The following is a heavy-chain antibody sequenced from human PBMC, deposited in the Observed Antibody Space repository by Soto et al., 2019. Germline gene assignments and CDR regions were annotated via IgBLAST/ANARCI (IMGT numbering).Heavy chain of an antibody. D-gene: IGHD2-15*01. CDR2: ISYDGSNK. CDR1: GFTFSSYG. V-gene: IGHV3-30*18. Sequence: QVQLVESGGGVVQPGRSLRLSCAASGFTFSSYGMHWVRQAPGKGLEWVAVISYDGSNKYYADSVKGRFTISRDNSKNTLYLQMNSLRAEDSAVYYCAKLPRYCSGGSCHEWVVRDVWGKGTTVTVSS. CDR3: AKLPRYCSGGSCHEWVVRDV. J-gene: IGHJ6*04.